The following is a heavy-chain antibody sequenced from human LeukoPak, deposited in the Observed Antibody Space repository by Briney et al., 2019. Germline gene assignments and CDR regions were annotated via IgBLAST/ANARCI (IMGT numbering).Heavy chain of an antibody. CDR2: ISWNRGNI. V-gene: IGHV3-9*01. CDR1: GFTFDDYA. Sequence: GGSLRLSCAASGFTFDDYAMHWVRQAPGKGLEWVSGISWNRGNIGYADSVKGRFTISRDNAKNSLYLQMNSLRAEDTALYYCAKALYSYGPIDYWGQGTLVTVSS. J-gene: IGHJ4*02. D-gene: IGHD5-18*01. CDR3: AKALYSYGPIDY.